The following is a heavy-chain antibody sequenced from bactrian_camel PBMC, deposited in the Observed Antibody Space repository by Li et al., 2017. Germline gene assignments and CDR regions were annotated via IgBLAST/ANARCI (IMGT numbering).Heavy chain of an antibody. CDR3: AAVHWCRGHIVEVRSYS. J-gene: IGHJ4*01. D-gene: IGHD1*01. CDR1: GYTVSRLC. CDR2: ISVVGTT. Sequence: DVQLVESGGGSVQAGGSLRLSCAASGYTVSRLCMGWFRQAPGKEREFVARISVVGTTDTADSVKGRFTISRGNADNTLYLQMNSLKPEDTGMYYCAAVHWCRGHIVEVRSYSWGPGTQVTVS. V-gene: IGHV3S59*01.